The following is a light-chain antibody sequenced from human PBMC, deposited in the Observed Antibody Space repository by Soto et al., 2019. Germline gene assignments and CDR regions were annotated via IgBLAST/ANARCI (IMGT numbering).Light chain of an antibody. V-gene: IGKV1-33*01. Sequence: DIQMTQSPSSLSASVGDRVTITCQASHDISDNLNWYQQKQGKAPKVLIYDASNSETGVPSRFSGSGSGTHFTFTITGLQPEDIATYYCQQYDDYPITFGQGTRLEIK. CDR2: DAS. J-gene: IGKJ5*01. CDR3: QQYDDYPIT. CDR1: HDISDN.